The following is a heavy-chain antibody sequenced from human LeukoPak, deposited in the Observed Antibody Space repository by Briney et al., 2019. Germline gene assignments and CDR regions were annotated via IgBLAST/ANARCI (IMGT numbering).Heavy chain of an antibody. J-gene: IGHJ4*02. CDR1: GYTFTSYA. V-gene: IGHV1-18*01. CDR3: ARVVAGSSDFDY. Sequence: GASVKVSCKASGYTFTSYAMHWVRQAPGQGLEWMGWISAYNGNTNYAQKLQGRVTMTTDTSTSTAYMELRSLRSDDTAVYYCARVVAGSSDFDYWGQGTLVTVSS. CDR2: ISAYNGNT. D-gene: IGHD6-19*01.